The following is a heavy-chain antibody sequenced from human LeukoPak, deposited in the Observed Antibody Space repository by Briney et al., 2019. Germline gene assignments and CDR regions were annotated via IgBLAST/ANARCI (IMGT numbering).Heavy chain of an antibody. Sequence: PGGSLRLSCAASGFTFSSYAMSWVRQAPGKGLEWVSAISGSGGSTYYADSVKGRFIISRDNSKNTLYLQMDSLRAEDTAVYYCAKGTWQQLVYVYFQHWGQGTLVTVSS. CDR3: AKGTWQQLVYVYFQH. V-gene: IGHV3-23*01. D-gene: IGHD6-13*01. J-gene: IGHJ1*01. CDR2: ISGSGGST. CDR1: GFTFSSYA.